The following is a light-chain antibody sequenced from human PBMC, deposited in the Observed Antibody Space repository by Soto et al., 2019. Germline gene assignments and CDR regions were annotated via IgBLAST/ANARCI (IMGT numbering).Light chain of an antibody. CDR3: NSYTARSARDV. CDR2: DVT. J-gene: IGLJ1*01. V-gene: IGLV2-14*01. CDR1: SSDVGAYNY. Sequence: HSALTESGRVDGVPGRWIIINKTGTSSDVGAYNYVSWYQQHPGKAPKLVIYDVTNRPSGVSDRLSGSKSGNTASLTISGLRAEDEADYYCNSYTARSARDVLGTGTKVT.